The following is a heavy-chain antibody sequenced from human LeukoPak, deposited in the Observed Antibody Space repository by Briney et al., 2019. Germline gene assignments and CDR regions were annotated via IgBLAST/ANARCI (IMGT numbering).Heavy chain of an antibody. CDR3: AKDLGGVVPAAINYYYYYGMDV. CDR2: ISYDGSNK. D-gene: IGHD2-2*01. Sequence: GGSLRLSCAASGFSVSTSYMSWVRQAPGKGLEWVAVISYDGSNKYYADSVKGRFTISRDNSKNTLYLQMNSLRAEDTAVYYCAKDLGGVVPAAINYYYYYGMDVWGQGTTVTVSS. J-gene: IGHJ6*02. CDR1: GFSVSTSY. V-gene: IGHV3-30*18.